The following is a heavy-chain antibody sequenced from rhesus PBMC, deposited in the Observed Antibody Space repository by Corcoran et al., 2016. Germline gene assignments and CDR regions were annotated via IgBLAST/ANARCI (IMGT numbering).Heavy chain of an antibody. J-gene: IGHJ4*01. CDR1: GFTFSSYG. CDR2: IKSGGGSK. CDR3: AKRGIAGTETHFDY. D-gene: IGHD1-20*01. V-gene: IGHV3S5*01. Sequence: EVQLVETGGGLVQPGGSLKLSCAASGFTFSSYGMSWVRQAPGKGLEWVSAIKSGGGSKYYADSVKGRFTISRDNSKNTLSLQMNSLRAEDTAVYYCAKRGIAGTETHFDYWGQGVLVTVSS.